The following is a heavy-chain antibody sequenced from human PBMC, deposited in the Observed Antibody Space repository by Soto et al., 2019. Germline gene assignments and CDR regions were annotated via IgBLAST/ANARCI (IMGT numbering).Heavy chain of an antibody. J-gene: IGHJ6*02. CDR2: ISGSGGST. D-gene: IGHD3-10*01. CDR1: GLTFSSYA. CDR3: AKSGTLLWGYGMDV. V-gene: IGHV3-23*01. Sequence: GGSLRLSCAASGLTFSSYAMSWVRQAPGKGLEWVSAISGSGGSTYYADSVKGRFTISRDNSKNTLYLQMNSLRAEDTAVYYCAKSGTLLWGYGMDVWGQGTTVTVSS.